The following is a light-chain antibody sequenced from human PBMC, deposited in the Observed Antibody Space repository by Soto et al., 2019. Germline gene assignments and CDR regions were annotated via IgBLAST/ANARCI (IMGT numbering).Light chain of an antibody. V-gene: IGLV2-23*01. CDR3: CSYAGSYTLV. J-gene: IGLJ2*01. CDR2: EDN. Sequence: QSVLTQPASVSGSPGQSITISCTGTSSDVGTYNLVSWYQQHPGKAPKLMIYEDNKRPSGVSNRFSGSKSGNTASLTVSGLQAEDEADYYCCSYAGSYTLVFGGGTKVTVL. CDR1: SSDVGTYNL.